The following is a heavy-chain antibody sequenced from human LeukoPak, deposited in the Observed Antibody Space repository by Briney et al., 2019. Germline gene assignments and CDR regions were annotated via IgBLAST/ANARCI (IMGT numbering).Heavy chain of an antibody. Sequence: GGSLRLSCATSGITFSSFAMSWDRQAPGKGLEWVSAISGSGDSTYYADSVKGRFTISRDNSKNTLYLQINSLRAEDTAVYYCAKGSGRSGSNGYQDFWGQGTLVTVSS. CDR3: AKGSGRSGSNGYQDF. V-gene: IGHV3-23*01. D-gene: IGHD3-22*01. CDR2: ISGSGDST. J-gene: IGHJ4*02. CDR1: GITFSSFA.